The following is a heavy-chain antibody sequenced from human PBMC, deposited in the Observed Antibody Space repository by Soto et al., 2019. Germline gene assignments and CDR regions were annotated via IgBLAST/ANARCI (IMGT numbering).Heavy chain of an antibody. CDR2: LNPNSGNT. D-gene: IGHD1-20*01. V-gene: IGHV1-8*01. J-gene: IGHJ5*02. Sequence: QVQLVQSGASVKKPGASVKVSCKASGYMFSTYDINWVRQAPGQGLEWMGWLNPNSGNTGYAQKFQVRVTMTGNTSINTAYMELSSLGSYDTAVYYCARDHRYNWNDEGWFDPWGQGTLVTVSA. CDR1: GYMFSTYD. CDR3: ARDHRYNWNDEGWFDP.